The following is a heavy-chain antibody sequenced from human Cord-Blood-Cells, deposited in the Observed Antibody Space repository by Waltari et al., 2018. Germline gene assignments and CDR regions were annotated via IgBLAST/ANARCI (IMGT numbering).Heavy chain of an antibody. V-gene: IGHV1-2*02. D-gene: IGHD7-27*01. CDR2: INPNSGGT. CDR1: GYTFTGYY. Sequence: QVQLVQSGAEVNKPGASVKVSCMPSGYTFTGYYMHWVRQAPGQGLEWMGWINPNSGGTNYAQKFQGRVTMTRDTSISTAYMELSRLRSDDTAVYYCARDPSLGIGAFDIWGQGTMVTVSS. CDR3: ARDPSLGIGAFDI. J-gene: IGHJ3*02.